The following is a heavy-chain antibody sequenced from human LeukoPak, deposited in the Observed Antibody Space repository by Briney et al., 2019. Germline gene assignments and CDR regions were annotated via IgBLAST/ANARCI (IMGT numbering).Heavy chain of an antibody. J-gene: IGHJ4*02. CDR1: GFNFANHA. Sequence: GGSLRLSCAASGFNFANHAMSWVRQTPGKGLEWASAISGGGDITYYANSVTSRFTISRDNSKDTLFLQVHSLRPGDTAVYYCVREDTPATANYWGQGTLVTISS. D-gene: IGHD2-21*02. V-gene: IGHV3-23*01. CDR3: VREDTPATANY. CDR2: ISGGGDIT.